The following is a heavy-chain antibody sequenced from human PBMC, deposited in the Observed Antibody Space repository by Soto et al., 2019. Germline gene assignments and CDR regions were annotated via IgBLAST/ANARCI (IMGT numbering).Heavy chain of an antibody. CDR1: VGSISSYY. CDR3: ARDQDRSGWYNWFDT. Sequence: SSETLSLTCTVSVGSISSYYWSLIRQPPGKGLEWIGYIYYSGSTSYNPSLKSRVTISVDTSKNQFYLKLSSVTAAYTAVYYCARDQDRSGWYNWFDTWGQGTLVTVSS. V-gene: IGHV4-59*01. J-gene: IGHJ5*02. CDR2: IYYSGST. D-gene: IGHD6-19*01.